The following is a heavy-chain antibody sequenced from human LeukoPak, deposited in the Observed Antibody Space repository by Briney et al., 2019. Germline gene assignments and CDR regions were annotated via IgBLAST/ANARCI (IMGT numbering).Heavy chain of an antibody. CDR3: ARVTNHYDSGDFMVNAFDI. J-gene: IGHJ3*02. CDR2: IWYDGSNE. V-gene: IGHV3-33*01. CDR1: GFTFRSHG. Sequence: GGSLRLSCAASGFTFRSHGMHWVRQAPGKGLEWVAGIWYDGSNEDYADSVKGRFTISRDSSKNTLYLQMNSLRVEDTAVYYCARVTNHYDSGDFMVNAFDIWGQGTMVTVSS. D-gene: IGHD3-22*01.